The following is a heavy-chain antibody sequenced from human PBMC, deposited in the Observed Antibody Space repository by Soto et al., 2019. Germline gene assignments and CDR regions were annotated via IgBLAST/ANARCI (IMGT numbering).Heavy chain of an antibody. J-gene: IGHJ4*02. D-gene: IGHD6-13*01. Sequence: QVQLVESGGGVVQPGRSLRLSCVASGFTFSSYGMHWVRQAPGKGLEWVAVIWYDGSNKYYADSVKGRFTISRDNSKNTLYLQMNSLRAEDTAVYYCARDSTYSIAAAGTSYFDYWGQGTLVTVSS. CDR2: IWYDGSNK. CDR3: ARDSTYSIAAAGTSYFDY. CDR1: GFTFSSYG. V-gene: IGHV3-33*01.